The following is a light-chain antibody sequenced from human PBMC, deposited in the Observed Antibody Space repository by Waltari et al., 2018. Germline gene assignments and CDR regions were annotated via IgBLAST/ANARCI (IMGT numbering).Light chain of an antibody. V-gene: IGKV1-9*01. CDR2: AES. CDR3: QQRNTYPRT. Sequence: IQLTQSPSSLSAAVGDRVTITCRASQGIDTYLAWYQQKPVKAPKRLIYAESTLQCGVPSRFSGSGSGTDFTLTISSLQSEDFATYYCQQRNTYPRTFGQGTKLEI. J-gene: IGKJ2*01. CDR1: QGIDTY.